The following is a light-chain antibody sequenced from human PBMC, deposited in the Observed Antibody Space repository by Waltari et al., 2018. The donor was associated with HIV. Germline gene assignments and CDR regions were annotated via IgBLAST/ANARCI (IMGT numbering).Light chain of an antibody. CDR1: SSDVGSYNY. Sequence: QSALTQPASVSGSPGQSITISCTGTSSDVGSYNYVSWYQQHPDKAPKLLFYEVSNRPSGVSNRFSGSKSDNTASLTISGLQAEDEADYYCSSYRSSSTPLWVFGGGTKLTVL. CDR3: SSYRSSSTPLWV. J-gene: IGLJ3*02. CDR2: EVS. V-gene: IGLV2-14*01.